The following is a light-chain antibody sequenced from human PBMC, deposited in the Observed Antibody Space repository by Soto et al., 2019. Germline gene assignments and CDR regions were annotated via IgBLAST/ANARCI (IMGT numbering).Light chain of an antibody. CDR1: QSINIY. CDR3: QQSYRSPYT. J-gene: IGKJ2*01. Sequence: IQMTQSPSSLSASVGDSVTVTCRASQSINIYLNWYQQKPGKAPTLLIYGASSLQSGVPSRVTGGGSRTDFTLTISSLQPEDFATYYCQQSYRSPYTCGQGTKLESK. V-gene: IGKV1-39*01. CDR2: GAS.